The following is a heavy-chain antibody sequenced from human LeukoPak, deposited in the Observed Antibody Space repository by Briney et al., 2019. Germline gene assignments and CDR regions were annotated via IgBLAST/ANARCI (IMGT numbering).Heavy chain of an antibody. J-gene: IGHJ5*02. D-gene: IGHD3-10*01. Sequence: GGSLRLSCAASDFSFSSYGLHWVRQAPGRGLEGVAFIRSVGSNKNYADSVKGRFTISRDNSKNPLYLQMNSLRPDDTAVYYCAKDYSKTSYYGSGTYYRPNWFDPWGQGNLVTVSS. CDR2: IRSVGSNK. V-gene: IGHV3-30*02. CDR3: AKDYSKTSYYGSGTYYRPNWFDP. CDR1: DFSFSSYG.